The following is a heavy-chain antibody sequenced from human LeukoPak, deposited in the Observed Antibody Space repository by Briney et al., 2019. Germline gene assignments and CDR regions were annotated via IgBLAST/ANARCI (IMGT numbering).Heavy chain of an antibody. CDR2: ISAYNGNT. J-gene: IGHJ4*02. V-gene: IGHV1-18*01. Sequence: ASVKVSCKASGYTFTSYSISWVRQAPGQGLEWMGWISAYNGNTNYAQKLQGRVTMTTDTSTSTAYMELRSLRSDDTAVYYCAREAREQWLVTEPRFDYWGQGTLVTVSS. CDR3: AREAREQWLVTEPRFDY. D-gene: IGHD6-19*01. CDR1: GYTFTSYS.